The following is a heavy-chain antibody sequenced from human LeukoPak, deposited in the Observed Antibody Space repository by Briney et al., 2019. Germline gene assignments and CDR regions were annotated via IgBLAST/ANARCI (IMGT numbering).Heavy chain of an antibody. D-gene: IGHD6-19*01. J-gene: IGHJ4*02. V-gene: IGHV4-39*01. CDR2: IYYSGGT. CDR3: ARQRQWPPYFDY. Sequence: PSETLSLTCTVSGGSISSSSYYWGWIRQPPGKGLEWIGSIYYSGGTYYNPSLKSRVTISVDTSKNQFSLKLSSVTAADTAVYYCARQRQWPPYFDYWGQGTLVTVSS. CDR1: GGSISSSSYY.